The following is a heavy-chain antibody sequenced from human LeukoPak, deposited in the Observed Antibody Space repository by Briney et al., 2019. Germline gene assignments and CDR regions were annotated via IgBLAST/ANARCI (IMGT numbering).Heavy chain of an antibody. CDR2: IYYSGST. D-gene: IGHD3-10*01. V-gene: IGHV4-39*01. Sequence: KTSETLSLTCTVSGGSISSSIYYWGWIRQPPGKGLEWIGSIYYSGSTYYNPSLKSRVTISVDTSKNQFSLKLSSVTAADTAVYYCARHRWFGGDGFDPWGQGTLVTVSS. CDR3: ARHRWFGGDGFDP. J-gene: IGHJ5*02. CDR1: GGSISSSIYY.